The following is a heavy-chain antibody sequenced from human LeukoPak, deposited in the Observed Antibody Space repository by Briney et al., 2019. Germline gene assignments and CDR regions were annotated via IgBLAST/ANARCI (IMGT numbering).Heavy chain of an antibody. J-gene: IGHJ4*02. V-gene: IGHV3-66*01. D-gene: IGHD6-13*01. CDR1: GFTFSNYA. CDR3: ARASGGTRYDY. CDR2: LYSGGST. Sequence: GGSLRLSCSVSGFTFSNYAMHWVRQAPGRGLEWVSVLYSGGSTYYADSVKGRFTISRDNSKNTLYLQMISLRAEDTAVYYCARASGGTRYDYWGQGTLVTVSS.